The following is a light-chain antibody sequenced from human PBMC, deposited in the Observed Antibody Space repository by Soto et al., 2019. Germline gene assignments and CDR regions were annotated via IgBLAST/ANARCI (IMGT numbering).Light chain of an antibody. CDR1: SSDVGAYTS. CDR2: EVN. J-gene: IGLJ1*01. V-gene: IGLV2-14*01. CDR3: SSYTSDNRDYV. Sequence: QSLLTQPASVSGSPGQSITISCTGTSSDVGAYTSVSWYQHHPGKAPKVMIYEVNKRPSGISNRFSGSKSVNTASLTISGLQPEDEAHYYCSSYTSDNRDYVFGTGTKVTVL.